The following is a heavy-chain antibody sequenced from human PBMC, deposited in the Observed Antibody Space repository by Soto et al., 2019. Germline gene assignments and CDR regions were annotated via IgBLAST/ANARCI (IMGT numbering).Heavy chain of an antibody. CDR2: IIPIVGSA. J-gene: IGHJ6*02. Sequence: SVKVSCTASGGTFSSYAISWVRQAPGQGLEWMGGIIPIVGSANYAQKFQGRVTITADESTSTAYMELSSLRSEDTAVYYCARSQGSSTSLEIYYYYYYGMDVWGQGTTVTVSS. CDR1: GGTFSSYA. V-gene: IGHV1-69*13. D-gene: IGHD2-2*01. CDR3: ARSQGSSTSLEIYYYYYYGMDV.